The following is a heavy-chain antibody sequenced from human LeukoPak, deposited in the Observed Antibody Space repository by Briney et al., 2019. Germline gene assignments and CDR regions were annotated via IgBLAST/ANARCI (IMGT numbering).Heavy chain of an antibody. J-gene: IGHJ5*02. CDR2: ISSYSSSI. D-gene: IGHD1-26*01. CDR1: GFNFDTSD. CDR3: AKDQAGA. Sequence: GGSLRLSCAASGFNFDTSDMNWVRQAPGKGLEWVSYISSYSSSIYYADSVKGRFTISRDNAKNSLYLQMNSLRVEDTAMYYCAKDQAGAWGQGTRVTVSS. V-gene: IGHV3-48*01.